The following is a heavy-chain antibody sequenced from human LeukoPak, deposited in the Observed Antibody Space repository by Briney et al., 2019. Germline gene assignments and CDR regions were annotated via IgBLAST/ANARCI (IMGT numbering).Heavy chain of an antibody. CDR3: ARVGDHYHWYLDL. D-gene: IGHD3-10*01. J-gene: IGHJ2*01. Sequence: GGSLTLSCAASGFSFSTNYMSWVRQAPGKGLEWVSILYSGSSTYYTDSVKGRFTISRDNSRNTLYLHMTNLRAEDTAVYYCARVGDHYHWYLDLWGRGSLLTVSS. CDR2: LYSGSST. CDR1: GFSFSTNY. V-gene: IGHV3-53*01.